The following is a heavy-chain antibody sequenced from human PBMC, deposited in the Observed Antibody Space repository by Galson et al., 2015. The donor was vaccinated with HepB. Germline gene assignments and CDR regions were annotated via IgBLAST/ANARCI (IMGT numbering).Heavy chain of an antibody. D-gene: IGHD6-13*01. CDR1: GYTFTSYA. Sequence: SVKVSCKASGYTFTSYAMHWVRQAPGQRLEWMGWINAGNGNTKYSQKFQGRVANTRDTSASTAYMELSSLRSEDTAVYYCAYSSSWSLDYWGQGTLFTVSS. J-gene: IGHJ4*02. CDR3: AYSSSWSLDY. V-gene: IGHV1-3*01. CDR2: INAGNGNT.